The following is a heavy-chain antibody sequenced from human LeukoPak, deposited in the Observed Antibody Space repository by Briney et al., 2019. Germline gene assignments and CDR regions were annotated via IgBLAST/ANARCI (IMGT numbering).Heavy chain of an antibody. J-gene: IGHJ3*02. D-gene: IGHD3-22*01. V-gene: IGHV3-7*01. Sequence: GGSLRLSCAASGFTFSSYWMSWARQAPGKGLEWVANIKQDGSEKYYVDSVKGRFTISRDNAKNSLYLQMNSLRAEDTAVYYCAREAWYDSTNDAFDIWGQGTMVTVSS. CDR3: AREAWYDSTNDAFDI. CDR1: GFTFSSYW. CDR2: IKQDGSEK.